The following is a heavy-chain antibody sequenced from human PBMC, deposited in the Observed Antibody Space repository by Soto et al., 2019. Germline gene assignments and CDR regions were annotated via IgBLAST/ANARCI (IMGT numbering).Heavy chain of an antibody. Sequence: QVQLQQWGAGLLKPSETLSLSCAVYGGSFSGYYWSWIRQPPGKGLEWIGEINHSGSTNYNPSLKRLVTIAVDTSKNQFSLQLSSVAAADTAVYYCARLRPPNQRPSSGMDVRGHGTTVTVSS. CDR1: GGSFSGYY. V-gene: IGHV4-34*01. CDR2: INHSGST. CDR3: ARLRPPNQRPSSGMDV. D-gene: IGHD1-1*01. J-gene: IGHJ6*02.